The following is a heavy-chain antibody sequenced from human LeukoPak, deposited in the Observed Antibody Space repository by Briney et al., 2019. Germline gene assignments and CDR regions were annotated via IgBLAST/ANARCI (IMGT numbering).Heavy chain of an antibody. V-gene: IGHV3-48*02. Sequence: GGSLRLSCVASGYPFSSYSMNWIRQAPGKGLEWVSYISVSGGVRSYADSVKGRFTISRDDARNSLYLQMNSLKDEDTAVYYCARDRGYFYDQLDYWGRGTLVTVSS. J-gene: IGHJ4*02. CDR2: ISVSGGVR. CDR3: ARDRGYFYDQLDY. CDR1: GYPFSSYS. D-gene: IGHD2/OR15-2a*01.